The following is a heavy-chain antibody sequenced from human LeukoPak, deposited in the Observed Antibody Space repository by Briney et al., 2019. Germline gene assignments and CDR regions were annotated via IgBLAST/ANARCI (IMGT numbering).Heavy chain of an antibody. Sequence: GASVKVSCNASGYTFTGYYMHWVRQAPAQGLEWVGRINPNSGGTNYAQKFQGRVTMTRDTSISTAYMELSRLRSDDTAVYYCARRDTAMASLGFDYWGQGTLVTVSS. CDR1: GYTFTGYY. CDR2: INPNSGGT. J-gene: IGHJ4*02. V-gene: IGHV1-2*06. D-gene: IGHD5-18*01. CDR3: ARRDTAMASLGFDY.